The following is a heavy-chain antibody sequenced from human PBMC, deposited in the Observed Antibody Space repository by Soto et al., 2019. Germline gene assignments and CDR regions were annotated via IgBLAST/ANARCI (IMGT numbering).Heavy chain of an antibody. Sequence: SQNLSLTCAICGDSDSGNSSAWNCISQSPSRGLEWLGRTYYRSKWFNNYALSVKSRITINPDTSKNQFSLQLNSVTPEDTAVYYCARGDQGFDYWGQGTLVTVSS. CDR2: TYYRSKWFN. CDR3: ARGDQGFDY. CDR1: GDSDSGNSSA. V-gene: IGHV6-1*01. D-gene: IGHD3-16*01. J-gene: IGHJ4*02.